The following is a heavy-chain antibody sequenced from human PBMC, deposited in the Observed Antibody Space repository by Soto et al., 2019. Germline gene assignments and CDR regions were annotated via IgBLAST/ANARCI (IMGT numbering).Heavy chain of an antibody. Sequence: SDTLSLTCTVSGGSISSGDYYWSWIRQPPGKGLEWIGYIYYSGSTYYNPSLKSRVTISVDTSKNQFSLKLSSVTAADTAVYYCARTLRFLEWFLERAPFDPWGQGTLVTVSS. CDR3: ARTLRFLEWFLERAPFDP. CDR2: IYYSGST. J-gene: IGHJ5*02. CDR1: GGSISSGDYY. V-gene: IGHV4-30-4*02. D-gene: IGHD3-3*01.